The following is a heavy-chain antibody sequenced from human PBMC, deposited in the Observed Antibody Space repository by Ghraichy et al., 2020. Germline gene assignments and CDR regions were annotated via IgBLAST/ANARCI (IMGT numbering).Heavy chain of an antibody. D-gene: IGHD6-19*01. V-gene: IGHV3-23*01. J-gene: IGHJ2*01. CDR2: ISGSGGST. CDR3: AKVRQWLVLFGYFDL. CDR1: GFTFSSYA. Sequence: GGSLRLSCAASGFTFSSYAMSWVRQAPGKGLEWVSAISGSGGSTYYADSVKGRFTISRDNSKNTLYLQMNSLRAEDTAVYYCAKVRQWLVLFGYFDLWGRGTLVTVSS.